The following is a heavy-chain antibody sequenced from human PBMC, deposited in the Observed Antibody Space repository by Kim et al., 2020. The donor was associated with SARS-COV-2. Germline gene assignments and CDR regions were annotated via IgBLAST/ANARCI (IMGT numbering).Heavy chain of an antibody. Sequence: SETLSLTCAVYVGSFSGYYWSWIRQPPGKGLEWIGEINDRGRTNYNPSLKSRVSISVDTSKNKFFLKLSSVTAADTTVYYCAREPFNAPPRLDYWGRGAPLIVSS. CDR3: AREPFNAPPRLDY. J-gene: IGHJ4*02. CDR1: VGSFSGYY. V-gene: IGHV4-34*01. CDR2: INDRGRT.